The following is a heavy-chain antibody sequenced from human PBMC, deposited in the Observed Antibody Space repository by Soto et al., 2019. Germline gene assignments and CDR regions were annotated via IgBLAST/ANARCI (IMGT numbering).Heavy chain of an antibody. CDR1: GFTFSSYA. J-gene: IGHJ6*03. Sequence: EVQLLESGGGLVQPGGSLRLSCAASGFTFSSYAMSWVHQAPGMGLEWVSAISGSGGNTYYADSVKGRFTISRDNSENTLYLQMNSLRAEDTAVYYCAKDGQQSHYYYYYMDVWGKGTTVTVSS. CDR3: AKDGQQSHYYYYYMDV. V-gene: IGHV3-23*01. CDR2: ISGSGGNT. D-gene: IGHD6-13*01.